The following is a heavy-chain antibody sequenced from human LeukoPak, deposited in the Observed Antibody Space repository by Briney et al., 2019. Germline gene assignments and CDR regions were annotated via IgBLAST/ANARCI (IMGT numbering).Heavy chain of an antibody. CDR3: AREYSSSSVYYYYMDV. V-gene: IGHV4-34*01. CDR2: INHSGST. J-gene: IGHJ6*03. D-gene: IGHD6-6*01. CDR1: GGSFSGYY. Sequence: PSETLSLTCAVYGGSFSGYYWSWIRQPPGKGLEWIGEINHSGSTNYNPSLKSRVTISVDTSKNQVSLKLSSVTAADTAVYYCAREYSSSSVYYYYMDVWGKGTTVTVSS.